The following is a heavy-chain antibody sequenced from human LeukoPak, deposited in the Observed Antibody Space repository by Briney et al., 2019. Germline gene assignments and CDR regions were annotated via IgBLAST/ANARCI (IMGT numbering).Heavy chain of an antibody. V-gene: IGHV3-11*03. CDR2: ISSSSSYT. CDR1: GFSFSDCN. CDR3: ATHYYDSSGYYHVHS. Sequence: GGSLRLSCAASGFSFSDCNMSWIRQASGKGLEWVSFISSSSSYTNYADSVKGRFTISRDNAKNSLYLQVSSLRAEDTAVYYCATHYYDSSGYYHVHSWGQGTLVTVSS. D-gene: IGHD3-22*01. J-gene: IGHJ4*02.